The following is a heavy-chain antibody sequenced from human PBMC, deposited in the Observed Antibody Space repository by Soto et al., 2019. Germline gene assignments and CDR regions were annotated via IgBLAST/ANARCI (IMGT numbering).Heavy chain of an antibody. CDR1: GGSIRDYF. J-gene: IGHJ6*02. CDR3: ARDRKLVIPGNYYYYGMDV. D-gene: IGHD3-9*01. Sequence: PSETLSLTCSVSGGSIRDYFWTWVRQPPGKGLEWIGYISSSGTINYNSSLKSRVTTSLDTSRNHFSLKLSSVTTADTAVYFCARDRKLVIPGNYYYYGMDVWGQGTTVTVSS. CDR2: ISSSGTI. V-gene: IGHV4-59*01.